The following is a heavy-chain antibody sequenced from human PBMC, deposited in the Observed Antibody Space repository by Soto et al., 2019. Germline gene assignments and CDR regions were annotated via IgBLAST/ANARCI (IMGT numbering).Heavy chain of an antibody. Sequence: PSETLSLTCTVSCGSISSSSYYWGWIRQPPGKRLEWIGSIYYSGSTYYNPSLKSRVTISVDTSKNQFSLKLSSVTAADTAVYYCATTSNMVAIQRAIDFWGQGTLVTVSS. J-gene: IGHJ4*02. V-gene: IGHV4-39*01. D-gene: IGHD5-12*01. CDR2: IYYSGST. CDR1: CGSISSSSYY. CDR3: ATTSNMVAIQRAIDF.